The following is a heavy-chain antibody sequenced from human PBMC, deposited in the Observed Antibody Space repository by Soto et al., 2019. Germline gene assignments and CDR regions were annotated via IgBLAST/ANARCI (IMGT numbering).Heavy chain of an antibody. V-gene: IGHV3-30*18. D-gene: IGHD2-15*01. CDR1: GFTFSYG. CDR3: AKLVIGYCSGNTCDDY. Sequence: VQLSESGGGLIQPGGSLRLSCAASGFTFSYGIHWLRQAPGKGLEWVAYISYDSSNKFYGDSVKGRFTISRDNSKNTQFLQMNSLRAEDTAVYYCAKLVIGYCSGNTCDDYWGQGTLVAVSS. J-gene: IGHJ4*02. CDR2: ISYDSSNK.